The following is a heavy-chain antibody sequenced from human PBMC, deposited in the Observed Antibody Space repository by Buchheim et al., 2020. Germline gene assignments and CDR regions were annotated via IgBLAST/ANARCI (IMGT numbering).Heavy chain of an antibody. CDR3: AGEWEILLGFNY. J-gene: IGHJ4*02. V-gene: IGHV3-30*03. Sequence: QVQLVESGGGVVQPGRSLRLSCAASGFTFSSYGMHWVRQAPGKGLEWVAVISYDGSNKYYADSVKGRFTISRDNSKNTLYLQMNSLRAEDTAVYYCAGEWEILLGFNYWGQGTL. CDR2: ISYDGSNK. D-gene: IGHD1-26*01. CDR1: GFTFSSYG.